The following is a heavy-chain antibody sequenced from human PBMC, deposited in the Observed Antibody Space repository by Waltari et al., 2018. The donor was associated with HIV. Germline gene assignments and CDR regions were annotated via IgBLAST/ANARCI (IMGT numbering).Heavy chain of an antibody. CDR2: GRNKAESYTT. CDR1: GFTFSDHY. J-gene: IGHJ6*02. V-gene: IGHV3-72*01. CDR3: TRGGTPSSGYYDPMDV. D-gene: IGHD3-22*01. Sequence: EVQLVESGGALVRPGGSLRLSCVASGFTFSDHYMDWVRQAPGKGLEGGGRGRNKAESYTTEYAASVRGRFTISRDDSKNSLYLQMNSLKTEDTAVYYCTRGGTPSSGYYDPMDVWGPGTTVTVSS.